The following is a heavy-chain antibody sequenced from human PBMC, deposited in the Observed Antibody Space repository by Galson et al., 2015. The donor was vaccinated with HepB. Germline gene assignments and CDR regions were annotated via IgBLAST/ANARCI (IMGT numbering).Heavy chain of an antibody. CDR3: ARGLSGSNVVLPAGKRKHYYYMDV. CDR2: INHSEGT. V-gene: IGHV4-34*01. CDR1: GGSFSDYH. D-gene: IGHD2-2*01. Sequence: ETLSLTCAVYGGSFSDYHWNWIRQPPGKGLEWIGEINHSEGTHYSPSLKSRLTISVDTSKNQFSLKLTSVTAADTAVYYCARGLSGSNVVLPAGKRKHYYYMDVWGKGTTVIVSS. J-gene: IGHJ6*03.